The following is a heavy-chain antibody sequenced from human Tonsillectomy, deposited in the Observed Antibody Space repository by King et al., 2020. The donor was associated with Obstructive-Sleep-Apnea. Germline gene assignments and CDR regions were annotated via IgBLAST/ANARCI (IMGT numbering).Heavy chain of an antibody. Sequence: QLVQSGAEVKKPGSSVKVSCKASGGTFSSYAISWVRQAPGQGLEWMGGIIPILGIANYAQKFQGRVTMTADKSTSTAYMELSSLRSEDTAVYYCARNLKYYYDSSGPDAFDIWGQGTMVTVSS. CDR2: IIPILGIA. V-gene: IGHV1-69*10. CDR3: ARNLKYYYDSSGPDAFDI. CDR1: GGTFSSYA. J-gene: IGHJ3*02. D-gene: IGHD3-22*01.